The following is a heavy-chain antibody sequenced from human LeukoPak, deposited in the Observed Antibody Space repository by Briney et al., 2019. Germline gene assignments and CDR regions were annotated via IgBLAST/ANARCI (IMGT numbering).Heavy chain of an antibody. D-gene: IGHD3-3*01. CDR1: GYTLNELS. Sequence: GASVKVSCKVSGYTLNELSIHWVRQAAGKGLEWMGGFDPVYGETDYAQKFQGRVTMAEDTSTDTAYMELSSLRSEDTAVYYCAPLDFWVPSTWGQGTLVTVSS. CDR3: APLDFWVPST. J-gene: IGHJ5*02. CDR2: FDPVYGET. V-gene: IGHV1-24*01.